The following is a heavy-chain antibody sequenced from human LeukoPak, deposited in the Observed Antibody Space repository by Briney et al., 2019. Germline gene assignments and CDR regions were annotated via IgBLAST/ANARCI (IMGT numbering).Heavy chain of an antibody. CDR2: ISSRGGST. J-gene: IGHJ6*03. CDR3: ARAGGEEQQPHYYYYYMDV. D-gene: IGHD6-13*01. CDR1: GFTFSTSA. Sequence: PGGSLRLSCAASGFTFSTSALSWVRQAPGKGLEWVSCISSRGGSTYYADSVKGRFTVSRDNSKNTLDLQMNSLRAEDTAVYYCARAGGEEQQPHYYYYYMDVWGKGTTVTVSS. V-gene: IGHV3-23*01.